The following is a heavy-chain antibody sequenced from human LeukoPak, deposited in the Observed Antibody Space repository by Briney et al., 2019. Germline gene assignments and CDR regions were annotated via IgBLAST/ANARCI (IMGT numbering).Heavy chain of an antibody. V-gene: IGHV4-61*02. CDR2: IYTSGST. CDR3: ARVPVAGTTGGYYYYYMDV. Sequence: SETLSLTCTVSGGSISSGRYYWSWIRQPAGKGLEWIGRIYTSGSTNYNPSLKSRVTISVDTSKNQFSLKLSSVTAADTAVYYCARVPVAGTTGGYYYYYMDVWGKGTTVTVSS. J-gene: IGHJ6*03. D-gene: IGHD6-19*01. CDR1: GGSISSGRYY.